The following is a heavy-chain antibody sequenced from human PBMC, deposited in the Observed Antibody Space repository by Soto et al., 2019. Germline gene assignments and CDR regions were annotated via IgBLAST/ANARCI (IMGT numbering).Heavy chain of an antibody. CDR1: GFTFSSYW. J-gene: IGHJ6*02. CDR2: INSDGSST. V-gene: IGHV3-74*01. Sequence: GGSLRLSCAASGFTFSSYWMHWVRQAPGKGLVWVSRINSDGSSTSYADSVKGRFTISRDNAKNTLYLQMNSLRAEDTAVYYCASDYYDRWSNYYYGMDVWGQGTTVTVSS. CDR3: ASDYYDRWSNYYYGMDV. D-gene: IGHD3-22*01.